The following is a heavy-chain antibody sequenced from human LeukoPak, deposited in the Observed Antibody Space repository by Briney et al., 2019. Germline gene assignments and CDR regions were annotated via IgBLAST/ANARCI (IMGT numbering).Heavy chain of an antibody. Sequence: GGSLRLSCAATGFTFSSYGMSWVRQAPGKGLEWVSAISGSGGSTYYADSVKGRFTISRDNSKNTLYLQMNSLRAEDTAVYYFWYVVFFLCLCGCGGYNAFDYWGQGTLVTVSS. CDR3: WYVVFFLCLCGCGGYNAFDY. J-gene: IGHJ4*02. V-gene: IGHV3-23*01. CDR1: GFTFSSYG. CDR2: ISGSGGST. D-gene: IGHD2-21*01.